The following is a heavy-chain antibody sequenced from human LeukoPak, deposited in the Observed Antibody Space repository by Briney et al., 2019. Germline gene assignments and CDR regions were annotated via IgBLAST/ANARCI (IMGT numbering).Heavy chain of an antibody. CDR2: IYDGGNT. Sequence: GGSLRLSCAASGFTVSNKYMSWVRQAPGKGLECVSVIYDGGNTYYADSVKGRFTISRHNSKNTLYLQMNSLRAEDTAVYYCARATYYYDSSGYSVYFQHWGQGTLVTVSS. CDR1: GFTVSNKY. CDR3: ARATYYYDSSGYSVYFQH. J-gene: IGHJ1*01. V-gene: IGHV3-53*04. D-gene: IGHD3-22*01.